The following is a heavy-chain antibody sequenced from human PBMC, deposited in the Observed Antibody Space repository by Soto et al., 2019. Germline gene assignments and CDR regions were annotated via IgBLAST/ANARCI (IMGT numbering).Heavy chain of an antibody. Sequence: GRSLRLSCAARGFTFSIYTINLVRQAPGKGLEGVSSISSRSSYIYYAHAVKGRFAIPRDNAKKSLHLQKNSRRVEDKVLYYCARDQEVHDSRGLKLRAMDVWAQGTRVTVYS. J-gene: IGHJ6*02. V-gene: IGHV3-21*01. D-gene: IGHD6-19*01. CDR1: GFTFSIYT. CDR2: ISSRSSYI. CDR3: ARDQEVHDSRGLKLRAMDV.